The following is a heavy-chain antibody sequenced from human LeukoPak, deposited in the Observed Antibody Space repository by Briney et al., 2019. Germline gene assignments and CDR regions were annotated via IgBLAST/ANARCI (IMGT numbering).Heavy chain of an antibody. CDR2: ISDGGT. CDR3: AKDLPGSGWASHY. Sequence: PGGSLRLSCAASGFTFSSSAMNWVRQAPGKGLEWVSSISDGGTLYADFVKGRFTISRDDSKNTLYLQMNSLRAEDTAVYYCAKDLPGSGWASHYWGQGTLVTVSS. CDR1: GFTFSSSA. D-gene: IGHD6-19*01. J-gene: IGHJ4*02. V-gene: IGHV3-23*01.